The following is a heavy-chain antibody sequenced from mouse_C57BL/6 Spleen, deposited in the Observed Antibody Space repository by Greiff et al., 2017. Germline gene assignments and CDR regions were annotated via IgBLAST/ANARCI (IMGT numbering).Heavy chain of an antibody. CDR2: IYPGDGDT. CDR3: ARSPLSDGYYVSYYAMDY. D-gene: IGHD2-3*01. V-gene: IGHV1-82*01. CDR1: GYAFSSSW. J-gene: IGHJ4*01. Sequence: QVQLQQSGPELVKPGASVKISCKASGYAFSSSWMNWVKQRPGKGLEWIGRIYPGDGDTNYNGKFKGKATLTADKSYSTAYMQLRRLTSEDSAVYFCARSPLSDGYYVSYYAMDYWGQGTSVTVSS.